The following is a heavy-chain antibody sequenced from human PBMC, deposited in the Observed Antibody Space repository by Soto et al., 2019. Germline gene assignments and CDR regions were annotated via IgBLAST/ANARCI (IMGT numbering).Heavy chain of an antibody. CDR3: GRYYVPGSYYYGMDV. CDR2: IYPGDSDT. J-gene: IGHJ6*02. Sequence: GESLKISCKGSGYSFTTYWIGWVRQMPGKGLEWMGIIYPGDSDTRYSPSFQGQVTISADKSISTAYLQWSSLKASDTAMYYCGRYYVPGSYYYGMDVWGQGTTVTVSS. CDR1: GYSFTTYW. V-gene: IGHV5-51*01. D-gene: IGHD3-10*01.